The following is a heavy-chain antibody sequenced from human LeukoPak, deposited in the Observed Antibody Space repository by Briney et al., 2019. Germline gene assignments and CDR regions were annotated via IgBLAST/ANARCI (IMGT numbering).Heavy chain of an antibody. J-gene: IGHJ4*02. V-gene: IGHV3-23*01. D-gene: IGHD6-13*01. CDR1: GFTFSSYA. CDR2: ISGSGGST. CDR3: AKDQGSSWSYFDY. Sequence: AGGSLRLSCAASGFTFSSYAMSWVRQASGKGLEWVSAISGSGGSTYYADSVKGRFTISRDNSKNTLYLQMNSLRAEDTAVYYCAKDQGSSWSYFDYWGQGTLVTVSS.